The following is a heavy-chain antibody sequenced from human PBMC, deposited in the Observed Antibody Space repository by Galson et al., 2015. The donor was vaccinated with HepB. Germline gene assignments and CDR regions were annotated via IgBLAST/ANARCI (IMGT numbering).Heavy chain of an antibody. J-gene: IGHJ4*02. CDR1: EFTFSSYN. Sequence: SLRLSCAASEFTFSSYNMIWVRQAPGKGLEWVSYISSSSSTIYYADSVKGRFTISRDNAKNSLYLQMNSLRDEDTAVYYCARDGTYSGSYHSFDYWGQGTLVTASS. D-gene: IGHD1-26*01. CDR3: ARDGTYSGSYHSFDY. CDR2: ISSSSSTI. V-gene: IGHV3-48*02.